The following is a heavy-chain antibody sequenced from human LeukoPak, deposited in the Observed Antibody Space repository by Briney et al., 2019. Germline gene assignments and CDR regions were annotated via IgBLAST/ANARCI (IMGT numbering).Heavy chain of an antibody. Sequence: GGSLRLSCATSAFTFRSYGMHWVRQAPDKGLEWVAFIRYDGSNKYYADSVKGRFTISRDNSKNTLYLQMNSLKTEDTAVYYCTTGFTAVAGGDYWGQGTLVTVSS. D-gene: IGHD6-19*01. V-gene: IGHV3-30*02. CDR3: TTGFTAVAGGDY. J-gene: IGHJ4*02. CDR1: AFTFRSYG. CDR2: IRYDGSNK.